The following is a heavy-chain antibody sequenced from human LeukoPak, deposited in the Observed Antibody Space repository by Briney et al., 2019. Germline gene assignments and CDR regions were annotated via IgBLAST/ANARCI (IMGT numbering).Heavy chain of an antibody. D-gene: IGHD3-9*01. CDR2: IYTSGSS. J-gene: IGHJ4*02. Sequence: SETLSLTCTVSGVSISSYYWSWIRQPAGKGLEWIGRIYTSGSSNYNPSLKSRVTMSVDTSKNQFSLKLSSVTAADTAVYYCARLDDILTGYLFDYWGQGTLVTVSS. V-gene: IGHV4-4*07. CDR1: GVSISSYY. CDR3: ARLDDILTGYLFDY.